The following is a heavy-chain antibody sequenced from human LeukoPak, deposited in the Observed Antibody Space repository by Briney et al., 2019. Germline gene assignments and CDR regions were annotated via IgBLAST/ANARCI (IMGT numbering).Heavy chain of an antibody. V-gene: IGHV1-69*06. CDR2: ILPIFNTS. CDR3: ARDIRYSSGWFYFDY. J-gene: IGHJ4*02. D-gene: IGHD6-19*01. Sequence: ASVKVSCKASGGTFSSYAVTWVRQAPGHGLEWMGGILPIFNTSNYAQKLQGRVTITADKSTSTVYMELSTLRSEDTAVYYCARDIRYSSGWFYFDYWGQGTLVTVSS. CDR1: GGTFSSYA.